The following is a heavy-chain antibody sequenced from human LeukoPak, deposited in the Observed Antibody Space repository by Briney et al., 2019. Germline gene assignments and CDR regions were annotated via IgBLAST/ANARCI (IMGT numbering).Heavy chain of an antibody. D-gene: IGHD3-22*01. CDR3: AGVTTYYYDSSGFDP. V-gene: IGHV1-2*02. J-gene: IGHJ5*02. CDR1: GYTFTGYY. Sequence: ASVKVSCKASGYTFTGYYMHWVRRAPGQGLEWMGWINPNSGGTNYAQKFQGRVTMTRDTSISTAYMELSRLRSDDTAVYYCAGVTTYYYDSSGFDPWGQGTLVTVSS. CDR2: INPNSGGT.